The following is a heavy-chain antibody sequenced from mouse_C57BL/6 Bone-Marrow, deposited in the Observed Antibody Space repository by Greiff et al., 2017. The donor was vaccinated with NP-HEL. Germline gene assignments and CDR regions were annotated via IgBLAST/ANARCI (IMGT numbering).Heavy chain of an antibody. CDR1: GFSLTSYG. Sequence: VQGVESGPGLVQPSQSLSITCTVSGFSLTSYGVHWVRQSPGKGLEWLGVIWSGGSTDYNAAFISRLGISKDNSKSQVFFKMNSLQADDTAIYYCARGGYGSSPFAYWGQGTLVTVSA. V-gene: IGHV2-2*01. CDR2: IWSGGST. CDR3: ARGGYGSSPFAY. D-gene: IGHD1-1*01. J-gene: IGHJ3*01.